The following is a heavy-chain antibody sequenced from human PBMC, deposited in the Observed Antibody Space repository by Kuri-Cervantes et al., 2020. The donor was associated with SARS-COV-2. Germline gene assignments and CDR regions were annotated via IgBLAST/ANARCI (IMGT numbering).Heavy chain of an antibody. CDR3: ARDRGGDYGELDY. D-gene: IGHD4-17*01. V-gene: IGHV3-33*08. CDR2: IWYDGSNK. Sequence: GGSLRLSCAASGFTVSSNYMSWVRQAPGKGLEWVAVIWYDGSNKYYADSVKGRFTISRDNSKNTLYLQMNSLRAEDTAVYYCARDRGGDYGELDYWGQGTLVTVSS. CDR1: GFTVSSNY. J-gene: IGHJ4*02.